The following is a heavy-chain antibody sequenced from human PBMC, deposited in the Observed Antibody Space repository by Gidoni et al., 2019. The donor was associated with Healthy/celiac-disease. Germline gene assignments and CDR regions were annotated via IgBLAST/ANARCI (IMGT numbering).Heavy chain of an antibody. V-gene: IGHV3-73*02. J-gene: IGHJ6*02. CDR2: IRSEANSCAT. D-gene: IGHD1-26*01. Sequence: EVQLVESGGGLVQPGGSLKLSCAAAGFTFSGSAMHWVRQASGKGLEWVGRIRSEANSCATAYSASVKGRFTISRDDSKNTAYLQMNSLKTEDTAVYYCTRDIQEIVGAKPKLYYYGMDVWGQGTTVTVSS. CDR3: TRDIQEIVGAKPKLYYYGMDV. CDR1: GFTFSGSA.